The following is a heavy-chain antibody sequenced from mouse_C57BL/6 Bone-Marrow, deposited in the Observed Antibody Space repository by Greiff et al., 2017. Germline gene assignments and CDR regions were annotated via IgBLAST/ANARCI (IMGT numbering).Heavy chain of an antibody. CDR2: IHPNSGST. CDR1: GYTFTSYW. V-gene: IGHV1-64*01. J-gene: IGHJ1*03. CDR3: APYFDV. Sequence: VQLQQPGAELVTPGASVKLSCKASGYTFTSYWMHWVKQRPGQGLEWIGMIHPNSGSTNYNEKFKSKATLTVDKSSNTAYLQLSSLTSEDTAIYYCAPYFDVWGTGTTVTVSS.